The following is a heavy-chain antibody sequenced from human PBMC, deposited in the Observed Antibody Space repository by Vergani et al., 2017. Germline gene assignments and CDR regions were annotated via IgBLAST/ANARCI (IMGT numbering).Heavy chain of an antibody. Sequence: QVQLVQSGAEVKKPGSSVKVSCKASGGTFSSYAISWVRQAPGQGLEWMGGIIPIFGTANYAQKFQGRVTITADKSTSTAYMELSSLRSEDTAVYYCATRLTDCSGGSCYTGEDVWGQGTTVTVSS. V-gene: IGHV1-69*06. CDR3: ATRLTDCSGGSCYTGEDV. CDR1: GGTFSSYA. J-gene: IGHJ6*02. D-gene: IGHD2-15*01. CDR2: IIPIFGTA.